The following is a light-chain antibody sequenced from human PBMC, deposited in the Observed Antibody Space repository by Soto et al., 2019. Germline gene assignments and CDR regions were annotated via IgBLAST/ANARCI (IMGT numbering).Light chain of an antibody. CDR2: GAS. Sequence: EIVMTQSPATLSVSPGERATVSCRASQSVSSSLAWYQQKPGQGPRLLIYGASSRATGIPVRFSGSGSGTEFTLTISSLQSEDFAVYYCQQYSNWPRTVGQGTKLEIK. V-gene: IGKV3-15*01. J-gene: IGKJ2*01. CDR1: QSVSSS. CDR3: QQYSNWPRT.